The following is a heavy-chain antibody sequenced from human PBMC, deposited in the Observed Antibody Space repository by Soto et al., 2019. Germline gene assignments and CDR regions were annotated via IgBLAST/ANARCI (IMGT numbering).Heavy chain of an antibody. CDR3: AKDRDYPRDQFHY. J-gene: IGHJ4*02. V-gene: IGHV3-23*01. CDR1: GFTFSINA. CDR2: ISANGQGI. D-gene: IGHD2-2*01. Sequence: PGGSLRLSCAASGFTFSINAMSWVRHAPGKGLEWVSAISANGQGIYYADSVRGRFTISRDNSKNTVFLHMDSLRAEDTAVYYCAKDRDYPRDQFHYWGQGTLVTVSS.